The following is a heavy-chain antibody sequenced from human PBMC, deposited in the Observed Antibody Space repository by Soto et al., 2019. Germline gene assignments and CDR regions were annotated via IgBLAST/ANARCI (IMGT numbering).Heavy chain of an antibody. CDR1: GFTFDDYA. CDR3: AKDVLSQGDAFDI. Sequence: GGSLRLSCAASGFTFDDYAMHWVRQAPGKGLEWVSGISWNSGSIGYADSVKGRFTISRDNAKNSLYLQMNSLRAEDTALYYCAKDVLSQGDAFDIWGQGTMVTVSS. CDR2: ISWNSGSI. J-gene: IGHJ3*02. V-gene: IGHV3-9*01.